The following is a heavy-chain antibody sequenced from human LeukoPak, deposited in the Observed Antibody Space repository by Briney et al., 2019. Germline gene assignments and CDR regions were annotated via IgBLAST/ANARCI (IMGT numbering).Heavy chain of an antibody. J-gene: IGHJ4*02. CDR2: ISGSGGST. V-gene: IGHV3-23*01. CDR3: AKGPYYDILTGYGDY. CDR1: GFPFSSYA. D-gene: IGHD3-9*01. Sequence: GGSLRLSCAASGFPFSSYAMSWVRQAPGKGLEWVSAISGSGGSTYYADSVKGRFTISRDNSKNTLYLQMNSLRAEDTAVYYCAKGPYYDILTGYGDYWGQGTLVTVSS.